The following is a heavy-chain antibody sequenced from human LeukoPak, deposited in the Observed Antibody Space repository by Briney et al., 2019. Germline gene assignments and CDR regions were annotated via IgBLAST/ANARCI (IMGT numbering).Heavy chain of an antibody. CDR1: GYTFTSYG. Sequence: ASVKVSCKASGYTFTSYGISWVRQAPGQGLEWMGWISAYNGNTNYAQKLQGRVTMTTDTSTSTAYMELRSLRSEDTAVYYCARGGLDYYDSSGRGGDHDYWGQGTLVTVSS. CDR3: ARGGLDYYDSSGRGGDHDY. D-gene: IGHD3-22*01. CDR2: ISAYNGNT. V-gene: IGHV1-18*01. J-gene: IGHJ4*02.